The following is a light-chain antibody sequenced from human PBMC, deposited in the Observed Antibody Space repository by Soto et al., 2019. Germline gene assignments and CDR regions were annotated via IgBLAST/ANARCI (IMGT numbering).Light chain of an antibody. CDR1: SSDVGGYNF. CDR3: SSYAGSNIVV. V-gene: IGLV2-8*01. Sequence: QSARTQPPSASGSPGQSVTISCTGTSSDVGGYNFVSWYQQHPGKAPKLMIYEVSERPSGVPDRFSGSKSGNTASLTVSGLQAEDEPDYYCSSYAGSNIVVFGGGTKLTLL. CDR2: EVS. J-gene: IGLJ2*01.